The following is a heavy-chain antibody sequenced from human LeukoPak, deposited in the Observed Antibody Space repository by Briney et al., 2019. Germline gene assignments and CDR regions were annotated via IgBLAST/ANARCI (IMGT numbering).Heavy chain of an antibody. CDR3: ARLARKGPNDY. CDR1: GGSISSHY. J-gene: IGHJ4*02. CDR2: IYYSGST. Sequence: SETLSLTCTVSGGSISSHYWSWIRQPPGKGLEWIGYIYYSGSTNYNPSLKSRVTISEDTSKNQFSLKLSSVTAADTAVYYCARLARKGPNDYWGQGTLVTVSS. V-gene: IGHV4-59*11. D-gene: IGHD3-3*02.